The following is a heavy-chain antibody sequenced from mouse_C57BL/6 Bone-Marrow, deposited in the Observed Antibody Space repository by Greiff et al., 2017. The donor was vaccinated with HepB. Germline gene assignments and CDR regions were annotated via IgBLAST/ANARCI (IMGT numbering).Heavy chain of an antibody. CDR3: ARPVVGGDFDY. CDR2: IDPNSGGT. Sequence: QVQLKQPGAELVRPGSSVKLSCKASGYTFTSYWMHWVKQRPIQGLEWIGRIDPNSGGTKYNEKFKSKATLTVDKPSSTAYMQLSSLTSEDSAVYYCARPVVGGDFDYWGQGTTLTVSS. V-gene: IGHV1-72*01. CDR1: GYTFTSYW. J-gene: IGHJ2*01. D-gene: IGHD1-1*01.